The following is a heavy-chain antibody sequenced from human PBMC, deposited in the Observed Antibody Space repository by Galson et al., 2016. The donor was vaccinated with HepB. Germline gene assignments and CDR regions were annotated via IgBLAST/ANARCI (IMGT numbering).Heavy chain of an antibody. V-gene: IGHV3-21*01. J-gene: IGHJ4*02. CDR1: GFTFSDAW. D-gene: IGHD3-22*01. CDR2: ITTSSNYI. Sequence: SLRLSCAASGFTFSDAWMSWVRQAPGKGLEWVSSITTSSNYIYYADSVKGRFTISRDNAKNSLYLQMNSLRAGDTAVYYCARGSYDSGAYYPTYWGQGTLVTVSS. CDR3: ARGSYDSGAYYPTY.